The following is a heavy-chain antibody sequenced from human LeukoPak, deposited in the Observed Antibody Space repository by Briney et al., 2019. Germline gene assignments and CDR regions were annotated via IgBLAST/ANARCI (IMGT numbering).Heavy chain of an antibody. Sequence: SVKVSCKASGDTFSSYAISWVRQAPGQGLEWMGGIIPIFGTANYAQKFQGRVTITADESTSTAYMELSSLRSEDTAVYYCAIGLITMVRGVISYYYYYYMDVWGKETTVTISS. J-gene: IGHJ6*03. CDR2: IIPIFGTA. V-gene: IGHV1-69*13. D-gene: IGHD3-10*01. CDR3: AIGLITMVRGVISYYYYYYMDV. CDR1: GDTFSSYA.